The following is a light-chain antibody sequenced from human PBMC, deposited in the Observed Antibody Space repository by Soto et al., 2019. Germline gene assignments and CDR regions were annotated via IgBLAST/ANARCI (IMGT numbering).Light chain of an antibody. CDR1: QTVSSN. V-gene: IGKV3-15*01. Sequence: EIVVTQSPATLSVSPGERATLACRASQTVSSNLAWYQHKPGQAPRLLIYGASTRATGIPARFSGSGSGTEFTLTISSLQSEDFAFDYCQQYNKGPLWTCGQGTKVEI. CDR2: GAS. CDR3: QQYNKGPLWT. J-gene: IGKJ1*01.